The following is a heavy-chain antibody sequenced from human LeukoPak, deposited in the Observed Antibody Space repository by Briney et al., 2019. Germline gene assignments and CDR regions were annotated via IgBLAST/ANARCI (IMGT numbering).Heavy chain of an antibody. D-gene: IGHD5-18*01. CDR2: IYYSGST. CDR1: GGSISSYY. J-gene: IGHJ6*03. Sequence: SETLSLTCTVSGGSISSYYWSWIRQPPGKGLEWIGYIYYSGSTNYNPSLKSRVTISVDTSKNQFSLKLSPVTAADTAVYYCARDTRDTPYMDVWGKGTTVTVSS. CDR3: ARDTRDTPYMDV. V-gene: IGHV4-59*12.